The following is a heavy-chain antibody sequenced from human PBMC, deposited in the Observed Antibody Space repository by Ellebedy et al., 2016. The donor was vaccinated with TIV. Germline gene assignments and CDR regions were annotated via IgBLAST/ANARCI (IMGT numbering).Heavy chain of an antibody. CDR2: ISWNSGKI. CDR1: GFTFDDYG. CDR3: AKDISGGIITGTTLADYYGMDV. Sequence: SLKISCAASGFTFDDYGMHWVRQAPGKGLEWVSGISWNSGKIGYADSVKGRFTIYSANAKNSLYLQMNSLRVEDTDLYYCAKDISGGIITGTTLADYYGMDVWGQGTTVTVSS. D-gene: IGHD1-7*01. J-gene: IGHJ6*02. V-gene: IGHV3-9*01.